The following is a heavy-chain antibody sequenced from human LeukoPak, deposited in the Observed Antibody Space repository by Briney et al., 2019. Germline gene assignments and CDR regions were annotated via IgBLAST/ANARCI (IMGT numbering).Heavy chain of an antibody. D-gene: IGHD1-1*01. CDR1: GYTFTSYD. V-gene: IGHV1-8*01. CDR3: ASHPQTGTSRYYDGMDV. Sequence: ASVKVSCKASGYTFTSYDINWVRQATGQGLEWMGWMNPNSGNTGYAQKFQGRVTMTRNTSISTAYMELSSLRSEDTAVYYCASHPQTGTSRYYDGMDVWGQGTTVTVSS. CDR2: MNPNSGNT. J-gene: IGHJ6*02.